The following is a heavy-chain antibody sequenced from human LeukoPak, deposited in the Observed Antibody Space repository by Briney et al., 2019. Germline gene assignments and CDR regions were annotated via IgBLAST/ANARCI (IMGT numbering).Heavy chain of an antibody. CDR3: VRGTGY. CDR1: GVTLSTYV. Sequence: GGSLRLSCSVSGVTLSTYVMHWVRQAPGKGLEYVSAISSNGDNTYYADSVKGRFTISRDNSKNTLYLQMSSLRADDTAVYYCVRGTGYWGQGTLVTVSS. V-gene: IGHV3-64D*06. CDR2: ISSNGDNT. J-gene: IGHJ4*02.